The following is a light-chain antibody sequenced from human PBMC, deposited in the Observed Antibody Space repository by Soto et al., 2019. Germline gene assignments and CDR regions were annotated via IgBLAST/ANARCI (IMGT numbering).Light chain of an antibody. CDR2: EVT. CDR1: SSDVGTYNL. V-gene: IGLV2-23*02. CDR3: CSYAGSSFSI. Sequence: QSVLTQPASVSGSPGQSITISCSGTSSDVGTYNLVSWYQQYPGKAPRLMIYEVTKRPSGVSNRFSGSKSGNTASLTISGLQPEDEADYYCCSYAGSSFSIFGTGTKLTVL. J-gene: IGLJ1*01.